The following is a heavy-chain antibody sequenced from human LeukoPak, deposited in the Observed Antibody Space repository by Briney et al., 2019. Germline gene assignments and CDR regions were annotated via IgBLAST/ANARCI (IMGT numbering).Heavy chain of an antibody. CDR2: IYHSGST. CDR1: GGSICSSNW. D-gene: IGHD3-3*01. J-gene: IGHJ4*02. V-gene: IGHV4-4*02. CDR3: ARGVGVVRGDFDY. Sequence: SGTLSLTCAVYGGSICSSNWWSWVRQPPGKGLEWIGEIYHSGSTNYNPSLKSRVTISVDKSKNQFSLKLSSVTAADTAVYYCARGVGVVRGDFDYWGQGTLVTVSS.